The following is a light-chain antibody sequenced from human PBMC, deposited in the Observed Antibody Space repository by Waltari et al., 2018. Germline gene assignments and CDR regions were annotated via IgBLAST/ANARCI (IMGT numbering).Light chain of an antibody. Sequence: DIAMTQCATTLSDSVEDRVTITCRASQGINSCLAWYQQKPGKAPKLLIYKAFSLESGVPSRFSGSGSGTEFTLTINSLQPDDFATYYCQQYDSYSTFGQGTKVEIK. J-gene: IGKJ1*01. CDR2: KAF. CDR1: QGINSC. CDR3: QQYDSYST. V-gene: IGKV1-5*03.